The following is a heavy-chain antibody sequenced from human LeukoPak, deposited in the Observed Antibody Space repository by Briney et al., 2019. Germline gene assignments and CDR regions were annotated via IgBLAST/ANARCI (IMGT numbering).Heavy chain of an antibody. CDR2: ISAYNGNT. CDR1: GYTFTSYG. V-gene: IGHV1-18*01. Sequence: ASVKVSCKASGYTFTSYGMSWVRQPPGQGLEWMGGISAYNGNTNYAQKLYGRVTMSTDTSTSTAYMELRSLRSDDTAVYYCARDRAAAGTEDWFDPWGQGTLVTVSS. J-gene: IGHJ5*02. D-gene: IGHD6-13*01. CDR3: ARDRAAAGTEDWFDP.